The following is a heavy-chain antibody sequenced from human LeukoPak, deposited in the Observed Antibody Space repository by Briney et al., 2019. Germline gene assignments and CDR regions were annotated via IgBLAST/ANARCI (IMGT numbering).Heavy chain of an antibody. V-gene: IGHV4-39*01. Sequence: SETLSLTCAVSGGSISSSSYYWGWIRQPPGKGLEWIGSIYYSGSTYYNPSLKSRVTISVDTSKNQFSLKLSSVTAADTAVYYCARYIAVVGKDYYFDYWGQGTLVTVSS. J-gene: IGHJ4*02. D-gene: IGHD6-19*01. CDR3: ARYIAVVGKDYYFDY. CDR2: IYYSGST. CDR1: GGSISSSSYY.